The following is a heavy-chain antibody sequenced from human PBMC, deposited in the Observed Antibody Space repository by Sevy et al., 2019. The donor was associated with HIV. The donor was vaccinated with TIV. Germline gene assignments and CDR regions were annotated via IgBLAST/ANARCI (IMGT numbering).Heavy chain of an antibody. V-gene: IGHV3-7*01. Sequence: GASLRLSCAVSGFTFRNFWMSWVRQAPGKGLEWVANIRQDGSEKYYVDSVRGRFTISRDNAKNSLFLQLNSLRADDTAIYYCAKSYFGSGTSYGMDLWGRGTTVTVSS. J-gene: IGHJ6*02. CDR1: GFTFRNFW. CDR2: IRQDGSEK. CDR3: AKSYFGSGTSYGMDL. D-gene: IGHD3-10*01.